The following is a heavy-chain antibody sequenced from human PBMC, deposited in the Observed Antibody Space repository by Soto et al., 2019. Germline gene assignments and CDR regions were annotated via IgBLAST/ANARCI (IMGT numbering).Heavy chain of an antibody. V-gene: IGHV1-69*01. CDR1: GGTFSSYA. Sequence: QVQLVQSGAEVKKPGASVKVSCKASGGTFSSYAISWVRQGPGQGLEWMGGIIPIFGTANYAQKLQGRVTITADESTSTAYMELSSLRSEDTAVYYCATGGFGEFPFDYWGQGTLVTVSS. CDR3: ATGGFGEFPFDY. D-gene: IGHD3-10*01. J-gene: IGHJ4*02. CDR2: IIPIFGTA.